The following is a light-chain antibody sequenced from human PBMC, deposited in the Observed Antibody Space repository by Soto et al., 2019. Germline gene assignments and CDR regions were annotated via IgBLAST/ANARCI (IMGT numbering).Light chain of an antibody. CDR2: DAS. CDR1: QSVSTY. V-gene: IGKV3-11*01. Sequence: EIVLTQSPATLSLSPGERATLSCRASQSVSTYLAWYQQKPGQAPRLLIYDASKRATGIPVRFSGSGSGTDFTLTLTSLEPEDFGLYYCQRRSNWPPTWTFGQGTKVDIK. J-gene: IGKJ1*01. CDR3: QRRSNWPPTWT.